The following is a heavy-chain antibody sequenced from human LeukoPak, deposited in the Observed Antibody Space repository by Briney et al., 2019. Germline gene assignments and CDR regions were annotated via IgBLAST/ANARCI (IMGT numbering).Heavy chain of an antibody. D-gene: IGHD3-22*01. CDR3: ARDEGYDSSGYYR. CDR1: GHTFIGYN. CDR2: INPNFGGT. Sequence: GASVKVSCKASGHTFIGYNMHWVRQAPGQGLEWMGWINPNFGGTDYAQRFQGRVTMTRDTSISTAYMELSRLRSDDTAVYYCARDEGYDSSGYYRWGQGTLVTVSS. V-gene: IGHV1-2*02. J-gene: IGHJ4*02.